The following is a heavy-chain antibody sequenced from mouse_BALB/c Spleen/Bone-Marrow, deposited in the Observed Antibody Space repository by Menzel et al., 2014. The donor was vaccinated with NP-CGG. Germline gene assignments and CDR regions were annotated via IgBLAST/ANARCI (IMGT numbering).Heavy chain of an antibody. CDR1: GYTFTSYW. Sequence: DLVKPGASVKLSCKASGYTFTSYWINWIKQRPGQGLEWIGRIAPGSGSTYYNEMFKGKATLTVDTSSSTAYIQLSSRSSEDSAVYCCARSRDGYFDVWGAGTTVTVSS. V-gene: IGHV1S41*01. J-gene: IGHJ1*01. CDR3: ARSRDGYFDV. CDR2: IAPGSGST.